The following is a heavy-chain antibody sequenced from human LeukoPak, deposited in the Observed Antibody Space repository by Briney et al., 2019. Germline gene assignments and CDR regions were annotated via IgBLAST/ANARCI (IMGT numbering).Heavy chain of an antibody. CDR3: ARKEVRGVDYYYGMDV. CDR2: MNPNSGNT. V-gene: IGHV1-8*01. J-gene: IGHJ6*02. D-gene: IGHD3-10*01. CDR1: GYTFTSYD. Sequence: ASVKVSCKASGYTFTSYDINWVRQATGQGLEWMGWMNPNSGNTGYAQKLQGRVTMTRNTSISTAYMELSSLRSEDTAVYYCARKEVRGVDYYYGMDVWGQGTTVTVSS.